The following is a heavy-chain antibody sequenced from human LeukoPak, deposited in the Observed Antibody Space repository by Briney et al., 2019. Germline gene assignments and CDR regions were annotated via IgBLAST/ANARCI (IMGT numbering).Heavy chain of an antibody. CDR3: ARDRGSYWDGGNDY. Sequence: GGSLRLSCSASGFTFSSYGMHWVRQAPGKGLEWVAVIWYDGSNKYYADSVKGRFTISRDNSKNTLYLQMNSLRAEDTAVYYCARDRGSYWDGGNDYWGQGTLVTVSS. V-gene: IGHV3-33*08. CDR1: GFTFSSYG. CDR2: IWYDGSNK. D-gene: IGHD1-26*01. J-gene: IGHJ4*02.